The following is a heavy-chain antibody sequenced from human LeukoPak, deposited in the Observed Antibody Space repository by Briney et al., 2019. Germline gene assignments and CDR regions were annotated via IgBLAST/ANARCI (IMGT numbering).Heavy chain of an antibody. V-gene: IGHV3-74*01. Sequence: GGSLRLSCAASGFTFSSYWMSWVRQAPGKGLVWVSGINSYGSSTIYADSVKGRFTISRDNARNTLDLQMNSLRAEDTAVYYCATETGAFDIWGQGTMVTVSS. CDR1: GFTFSSYW. CDR3: ATETGAFDI. J-gene: IGHJ3*02. CDR2: INSYGSST.